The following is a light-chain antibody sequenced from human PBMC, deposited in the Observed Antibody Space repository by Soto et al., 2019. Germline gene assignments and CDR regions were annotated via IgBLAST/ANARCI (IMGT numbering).Light chain of an antibody. CDR3: SSYRSGSTLV. J-gene: IGLJ2*01. CDR1: SSDVGGSNY. V-gene: IGLV2-14*01. CDR2: DVN. Sequence: QSALTQPASVSGSPGQSITISCTGTSSDVGGSNYVSWYQQHPGKAPKLMIYDVNNRPPGISNRFSGSKSGNTASLTISGLQAEDEADYYCSSYRSGSTLVFGGGTKLTVL.